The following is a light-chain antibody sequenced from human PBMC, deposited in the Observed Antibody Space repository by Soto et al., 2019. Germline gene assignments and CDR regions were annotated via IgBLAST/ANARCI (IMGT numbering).Light chain of an antibody. CDR1: QSVKNSY. CDR2: HAS. V-gene: IGKV3-20*01. J-gene: IGKJ1*01. CDR3: QQYGDSPRS. Sequence: EILLTQSPGTPSFSSGERTTLSFRASQSVKNSYLAWYQQKPGQAPRLLFYHASRRATGTPDRFSVSGSGTDFTLTISRLEPGDFAVYYCQQYGDSPRSFGQGTKVDIK.